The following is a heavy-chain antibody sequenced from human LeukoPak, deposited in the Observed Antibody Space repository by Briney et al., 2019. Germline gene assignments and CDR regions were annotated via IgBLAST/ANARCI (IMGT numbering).Heavy chain of an antibody. CDR3: ARSIAAAGIKHRGTAKKTWYYYGMDV. CDR1: GYTFTCYD. V-gene: IGHV1-8*01. Sequence: ASEKVSCKASGYTFTCYDINWVRQATGQGLAWMGWMNPNSRNTGYAQKFQGRVTMTRNTSISTAYMELSSLRSEDTAVYYCARSIAAAGIKHRGTAKKTWYYYGMDVWGQGTTVTVSS. D-gene: IGHD6-13*01. CDR2: MNPNSRNT. J-gene: IGHJ6*02.